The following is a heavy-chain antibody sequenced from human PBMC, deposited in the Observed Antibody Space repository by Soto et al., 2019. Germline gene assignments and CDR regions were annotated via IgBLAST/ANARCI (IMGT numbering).Heavy chain of an antibody. CDR2: IYYSGST. CDR3: ARLLKHYYGSGPISAY. Sequence: SETLSLTCTVSGGSISSSSYYWGWIRQPPGKGLEWIGSIYYSGSTYYNPSLKSRATISVDTSKNQLSLKLSSVTAADTAVYYCARLLKHYYGSGPISAYWGQGTLVTVSS. J-gene: IGHJ4*02. V-gene: IGHV4-39*01. CDR1: GGSISSSSYY. D-gene: IGHD3-10*01.